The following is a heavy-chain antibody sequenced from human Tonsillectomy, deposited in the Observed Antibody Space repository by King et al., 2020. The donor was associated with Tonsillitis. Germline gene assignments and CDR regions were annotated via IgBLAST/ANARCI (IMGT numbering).Heavy chain of an antibody. V-gene: IGHV3-30*02. D-gene: IGHD1-26*01. Sequence: HVQLVESGGGVVQPGGSLRLSCAASGFSFSDYAMQWVRQVPGTGLEWLALISYDGTKKYYEDSVRGRFTISRDDSKSTLNLQMNSLRAEDTAVYYCVKEIRGYYLADWGQGTLVTVSS. CDR3: VKEIRGYYLAD. J-gene: IGHJ4*02. CDR1: GFSFSDYA. CDR2: ISYDGTKK.